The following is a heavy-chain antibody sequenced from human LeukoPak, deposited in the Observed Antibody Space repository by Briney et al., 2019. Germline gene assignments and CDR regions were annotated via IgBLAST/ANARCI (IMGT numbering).Heavy chain of an antibody. J-gene: IGHJ4*02. CDR2: INGDGIAI. CDR1: GFSFRSPW. Sequence: GGPLGPSCQGPGFSFRSPWLHWARKVQGKGLEWVARINGDGIAINYADSVKGRFTISRDNAKNTVYLQMNSLRVEDTAVFYCARGGSPFYWGRGTPVIVSS. CDR3: ARGGSPFY. D-gene: IGHD3-10*01. V-gene: IGHV3-74*01.